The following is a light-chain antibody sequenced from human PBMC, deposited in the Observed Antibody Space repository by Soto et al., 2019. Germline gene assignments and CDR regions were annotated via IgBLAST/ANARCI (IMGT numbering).Light chain of an antibody. J-gene: IGKJ3*01. CDR2: DAS. CDR1: QSVGSN. Sequence: EIVLTQSPATLSLSPGEIATLSCRASQSVGSNLAWYQQKPGQAPRLLIYDASNRATGIPARFSGNGSGTDFTLTISSLEPEDFAVYYCQQRSNGPLFTFGPGTKVDIK. V-gene: IGKV3-11*01. CDR3: QQRSNGPLFT.